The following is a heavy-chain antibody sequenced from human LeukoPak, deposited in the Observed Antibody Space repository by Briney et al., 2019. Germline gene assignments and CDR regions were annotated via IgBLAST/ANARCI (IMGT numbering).Heavy chain of an antibody. CDR3: ARAVLRYFDWLSPNDY. D-gene: IGHD3-9*01. V-gene: IGHV1-2*02. J-gene: IGHJ4*02. CDR2: VNPNSGGT. CDR1: GYTSTGYY. Sequence: GASVKVSCKASGYTSTGYYMHWVRQAPGQGLEWMGWVNPNSGGTNYAQKFQGRVTMTRDTSISTAYMELSRLRSDDTAVYYCARAVLRYFDWLSPNDYWGPGTLVTVSS.